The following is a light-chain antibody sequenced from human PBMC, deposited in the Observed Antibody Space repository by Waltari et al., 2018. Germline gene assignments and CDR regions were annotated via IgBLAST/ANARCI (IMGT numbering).Light chain of an antibody. CDR3: CSFASSNSYV. J-gene: IGLJ1*01. V-gene: IGLV2-14*01. CDR1: SSDVGGYHY. CDR2: NVH. Sequence: QSALTQPASVSGSLGQSITISCTGTSSDVGGYHYVSWYQQHPGKAPRLMFYNVHKRPSGVCKRFAGSKSGNTASLTMSGLQAEDEADYHCCSFASSNSYVFGTGTMVTVL.